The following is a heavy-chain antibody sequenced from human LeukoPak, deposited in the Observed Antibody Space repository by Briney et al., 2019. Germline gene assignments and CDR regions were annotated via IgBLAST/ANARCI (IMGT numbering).Heavy chain of an antibody. CDR2: ISGSGTNT. J-gene: IGHJ4*02. V-gene: IGHV3-23*01. Sequence: GGSLRLSCAASGFTFSSYAMNWVRQAPGEGLEWVSIISGSGTNTYYADSVKGRLTISREKGKNSLYMQINSQGAADTGVYYCAKSFGPVIAAAGTGADWGQGTLVTVSS. D-gene: IGHD6-13*01. CDR3: AKSFGPVIAAAGTGAD. CDR1: GFTFSSYA.